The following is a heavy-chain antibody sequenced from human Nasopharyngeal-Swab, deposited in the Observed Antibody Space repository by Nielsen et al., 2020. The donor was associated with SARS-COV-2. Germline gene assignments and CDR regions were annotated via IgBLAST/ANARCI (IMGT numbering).Heavy chain of an antibody. V-gene: IGHV1-46*01. Sequence: LRQAPGQGLEWMGIINPSGGSTSYAQKFQGRVTMTRDTSTSTVYMELSSLRSEDTAVYYCARGAGATMAGNFDYWGQGTLVTVSS. J-gene: IGHJ4*02. CDR2: INPSGGST. CDR3: ARGAGATMAGNFDY. D-gene: IGHD5-12*01.